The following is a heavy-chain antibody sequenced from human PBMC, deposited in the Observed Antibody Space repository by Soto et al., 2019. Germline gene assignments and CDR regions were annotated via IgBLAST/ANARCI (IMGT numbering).Heavy chain of an antibody. Sequence: EVQLVESGGGLVQPGGSLRLSCAASGITVSSNYMSWVRQAPGKGLEWVSVIYSGGSGSTYYADSVKGRFTISRGNSKNALYLQMDSLRAEDTALYYCAISNTWYHLDYWGQGTPVTVSS. CDR2: IYSGGSGST. D-gene: IGHD6-13*01. CDR1: GITVSSNY. V-gene: IGHV3-66*01. J-gene: IGHJ4*02. CDR3: AISNTWYHLDY.